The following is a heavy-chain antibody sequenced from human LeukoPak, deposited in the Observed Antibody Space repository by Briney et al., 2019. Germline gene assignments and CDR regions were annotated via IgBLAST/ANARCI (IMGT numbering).Heavy chain of an antibody. CDR2: IYPGDSDT. CDR1: GYSFTSYW. CDR3: ARLPGAVAGTSFDY. D-gene: IGHD6-19*01. V-gene: IGHV5-51*01. J-gene: IGHJ4*02. Sequence: NHGESLQISCQGSGYSFTSYWIGWVRQLPGKGLEWMGIIYPGDSDTRYSPSFQGKVTISADKSISTAYLQWRSLKASDTAMYYCARLPGAVAGTSFDYWGQGTLVTVSS.